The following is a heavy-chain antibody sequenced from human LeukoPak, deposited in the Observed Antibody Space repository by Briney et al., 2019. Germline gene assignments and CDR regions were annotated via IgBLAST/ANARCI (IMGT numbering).Heavy chain of an antibody. Sequence: SETLSLTCTVSGGSINNYYWSWIRQPPGKGLEWIGYVYYSGSTNYNPSLRSRVTISLDTSKKQFSLKLSSVTAADTAVYYCARDLRWVGRSSWYALDAFDIWGQGTMVTVSS. CDR1: GGSINNYY. CDR2: VYYSGST. J-gene: IGHJ3*02. CDR3: ARDLRWVGRSSWYALDAFDI. V-gene: IGHV4-59*12. D-gene: IGHD6-13*01.